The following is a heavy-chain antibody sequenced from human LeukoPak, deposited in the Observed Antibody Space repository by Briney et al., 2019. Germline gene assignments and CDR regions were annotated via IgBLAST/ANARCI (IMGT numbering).Heavy chain of an antibody. CDR3: ARDRTPATRGFDI. Sequence: GGSLRLSCAASGFTVSINYMNWVRQAPGKGLEWVSVIFSGGDTYYADSVKGRFTISRDNPKNTLYPQMNSLRAEDTAVYYCARDRTPATRGFDIWGQGTLVTVSS. D-gene: IGHD1-26*01. CDR2: IFSGGDT. CDR1: GFTVSINY. J-gene: IGHJ3*02. V-gene: IGHV3-66*01.